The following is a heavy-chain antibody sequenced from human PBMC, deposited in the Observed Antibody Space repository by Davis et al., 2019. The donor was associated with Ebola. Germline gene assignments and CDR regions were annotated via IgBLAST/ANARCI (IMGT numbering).Heavy chain of an antibody. CDR2: ISSSSSYI. CDR1: GFTFSSYS. J-gene: IGHJ4*02. D-gene: IGHD4/OR15-4a*01. V-gene: IGHV3-21*01. CDR3: ARDANHGVVDY. Sequence: GESLKISCAASGFTFSSYSMNWVRQAPGKGLEWVSSISSSSSYIYYADSVKGRFTISRDNAKNSLYLQMNSLRAEDTAVYYCARDANHGVVDYWGQGTLVTVSS.